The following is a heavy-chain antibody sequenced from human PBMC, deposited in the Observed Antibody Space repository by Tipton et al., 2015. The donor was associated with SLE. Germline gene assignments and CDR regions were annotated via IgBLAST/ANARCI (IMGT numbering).Heavy chain of an antibody. Sequence: LRLSCSVSGGSISSGGYYWSRIRQYPGKGLEWIGYIYYRGTTHYNPSLESRASISVDTSRNQFSLNLTSVTAADTAVFYCARGEGYKGFYFIDVWGRGTKVTVPS. V-gene: IGHV4-31*02. CDR1: GGSISSGGYY. CDR3: ARGEGYKGFYFIDV. J-gene: IGHJ6*04. D-gene: IGHD5-24*01. CDR2: IYYRGTT.